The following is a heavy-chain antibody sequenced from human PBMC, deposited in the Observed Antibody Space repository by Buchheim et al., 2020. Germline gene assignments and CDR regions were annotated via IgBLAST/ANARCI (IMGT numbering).Heavy chain of an antibody. J-gene: IGHJ6*02. CDR1: GFTFSSYW. V-gene: IGHV3-74*01. CDR3: ARDQGIAAAGIGAYYYGMDV. Sequence: EVQLVESGGGLVQPGGSLRLSCAASGFTFSSYWMHWVRQAPGKGLVWVSRINSDGSSTSYADSVKGRLTISRDNAKNTLYLQMNSLRAEDTAVYYCARDQGIAAAGIGAYYYGMDVWGQGTT. CDR2: INSDGSST. D-gene: IGHD6-13*01.